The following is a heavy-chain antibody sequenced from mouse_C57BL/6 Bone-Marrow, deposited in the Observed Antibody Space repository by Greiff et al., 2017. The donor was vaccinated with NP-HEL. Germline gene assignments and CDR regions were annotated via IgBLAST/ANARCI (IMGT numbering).Heavy chain of an antibody. CDR2: IYPRSGNT. CDR3: ARRRAPTYVWYFDY. D-gene: IGHD5-5*01. J-gene: IGHJ2*01. Sequence: VMLVESGAELARPGASVKLSCKASGYTFTSYGISWVKQRTGQGLEWIGEIYPRSGNTYYNEKFKGKATLTADKSSSTAYMELRSLTSEDSAVYFCARRRAPTYVWYFDYWGQGTTLTVSS. V-gene: IGHV1-81*01. CDR1: GYTFTSYG.